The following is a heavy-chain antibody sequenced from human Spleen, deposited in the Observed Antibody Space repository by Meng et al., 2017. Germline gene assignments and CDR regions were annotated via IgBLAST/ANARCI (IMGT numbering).Heavy chain of an antibody. D-gene: IGHD2-15*01. CDR1: GYIFTRYG. CDR3: ARDETRYCRGGDGYSGEYNGFDP. CDR2: ISGYNGDT. Sequence: ASVKVSCKATGYIFTRYGISWVRQAPGQGLQGMGWISGYNGDTKYAQKLQGRVTMTTDTSTYTAYMELRSLRSDDTTVYYCARDETRYCRGGDGYSGEYNGFDPWGQGTLVTVSS. J-gene: IGHJ5*02. V-gene: IGHV1-18*01.